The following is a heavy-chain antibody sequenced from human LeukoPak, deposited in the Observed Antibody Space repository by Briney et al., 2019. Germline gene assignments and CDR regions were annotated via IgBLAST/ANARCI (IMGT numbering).Heavy chain of an antibody. D-gene: IGHD3-3*01. Sequence: GGSLRLSCAASGFTFSSYAMSWVRQAPGKGLEWVSGISGSGDRTHYADSVKGRFTISRDISKNTVYLQMNSLRAEDSAVYLCAKEGSIAVFWSGYDYWAREPWSPSPQ. CDR1: GFTFSSYA. CDR3: AKEGSIAVFWSGYDY. J-gene: IGHJ4*02. CDR2: ISGSGDRT. V-gene: IGHV3-23*01.